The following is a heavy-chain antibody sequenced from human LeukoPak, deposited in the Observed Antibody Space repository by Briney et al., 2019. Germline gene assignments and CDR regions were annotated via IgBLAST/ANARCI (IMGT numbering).Heavy chain of an antibody. CDR1: GFTFSSYW. CDR3: AKDVTWYFDY. V-gene: IGHV3-30*18. J-gene: IGHJ4*02. Sequence: GGSLRLSCAASGFTFSSYWMSWVRQAPGKGLEWVAVISYDGSNKYYADSVKGRFTISRDNSKNTLYLQMNSLRAEDTAVYYCAKDVTWYFDYWGQGTLVTVSS. CDR2: ISYDGSNK. D-gene: IGHD4-11*01.